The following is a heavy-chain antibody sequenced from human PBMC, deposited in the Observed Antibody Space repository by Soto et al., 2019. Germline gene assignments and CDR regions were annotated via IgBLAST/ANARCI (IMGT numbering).Heavy chain of an antibody. V-gene: IGHV4-39*01. J-gene: IGHJ4*02. D-gene: IGHD1-26*01. Sequence: PSETLSLTCTVSGGSISSSSYYWGWIRQPPGKGLEWIGSIYYSGSTYYNPSLKSRVTISVDTSKNQFSLKLSSVTAADTAVYYCMGSGSYYVRETGQGYFDYWGQGTLVTVSS. CDR3: MGSGSYYVRETGQGYFDY. CDR1: GGSISSSSYY. CDR2: IYYSGST.